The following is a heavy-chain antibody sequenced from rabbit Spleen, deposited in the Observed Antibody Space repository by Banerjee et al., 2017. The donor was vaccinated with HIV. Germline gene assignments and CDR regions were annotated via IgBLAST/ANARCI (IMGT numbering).Heavy chain of an antibody. D-gene: IGHD1-1*01. CDR2: IDTGSSGFT. CDR3: ARDTSSSFSSYGMDL. J-gene: IGHJ6*01. CDR1: GFTLSRNY. Sequence: QSLEESGGDLVKPGASLALSCKASGFTLSRNYMCWVRQAPGKGLEWIACIDTGSSGFTYFATWAKGRFTCSKTSSTTVTLQMTRLTAADTATYFCARDTSSSFSSYGMDLWGPGTLVTVS. V-gene: IGHV1S40*01.